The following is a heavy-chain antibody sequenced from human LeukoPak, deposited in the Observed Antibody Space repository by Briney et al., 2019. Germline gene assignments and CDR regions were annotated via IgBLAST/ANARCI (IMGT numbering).Heavy chain of an antibody. Sequence: SETLSLTCTVSGGSISSYYWSWIRQPPGKGLEWIGYIYYTGSTNYNPSLKSRVTISEDTSKNQFSLKLSSVTAADTAVYYCAKYSSGWSFDYWGQGTLVTVSS. D-gene: IGHD6-19*01. V-gene: IGHV4-59*01. CDR1: GGSISSYY. CDR2: IYYTGST. J-gene: IGHJ4*02. CDR3: AKYSSGWSFDY.